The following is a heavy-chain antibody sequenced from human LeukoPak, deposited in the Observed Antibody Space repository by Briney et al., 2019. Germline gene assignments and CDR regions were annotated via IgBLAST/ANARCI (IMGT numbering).Heavy chain of an antibody. D-gene: IGHD3-10*01. CDR2: IYSGGST. CDR3: ARGGLWFGELDYYFDY. CDR1: GFTVSSNY. J-gene: IGHJ4*02. V-gene: IGHV3-53*01. Sequence: GGSLRLSCAASGFTVSSNYMSWVRQAPGKGLEWVSVIYSGGSTYYADSVKGQFTISRDNSKNTLYLQMNSLRAEDTAVYYCARGGLWFGELDYYFDYWGQGTLVTVSS.